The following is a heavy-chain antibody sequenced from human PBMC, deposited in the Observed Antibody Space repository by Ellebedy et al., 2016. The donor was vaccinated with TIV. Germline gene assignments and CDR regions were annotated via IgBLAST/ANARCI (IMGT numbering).Heavy chain of an antibody. V-gene: IGHV4-59*08. J-gene: IGHJ4*02. CDR2: IYYSGST. Sequence: MPGGSLRLSCTVSGGSISSYSWSWIRQPPGKGLEWIGYIYYSGSTNYNPSLKSRVTISVDTSKNQFSLKLSSVTAADTAVYYCARHKEGYCTNGVCSYFDYWGQGTLVTVSS. CDR3: ARHKEGYCTNGVCSYFDY. D-gene: IGHD2-8*01. CDR1: GGSISSYS.